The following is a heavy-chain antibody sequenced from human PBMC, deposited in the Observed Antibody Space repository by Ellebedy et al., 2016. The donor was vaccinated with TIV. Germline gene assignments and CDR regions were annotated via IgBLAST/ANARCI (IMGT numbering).Heavy chain of an antibody. J-gene: IGHJ3*02. D-gene: IGHD3-10*01. CDR1: GGSFSGYY. V-gene: IGHV4-34*01. CDR2: INHSGST. Sequence: GSLRLSXAVYGGSFSGYYWSWIRQPPGKGLEWIGEINHSGSTNYNPSLKSRVTISVDTSKNQFSLKLSSVTAADTAVYYCASLTVWFGELLSTLDAFDIWGQGTMVTVSS. CDR3: ASLTVWFGELLSTLDAFDI.